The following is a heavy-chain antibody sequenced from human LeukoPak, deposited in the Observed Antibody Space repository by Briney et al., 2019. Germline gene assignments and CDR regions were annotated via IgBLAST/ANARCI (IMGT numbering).Heavy chain of an antibody. CDR3: ARVRGCSGGSCYFDY. D-gene: IGHD2-15*01. CDR2: IKQGGSEK. Sequence: GGSLRLSCAAPGFTFSSYWMSWVRQAPGKGLEWVANIKQGGSEKYYVDSVKGRFTISRDNAKNSLYLQMNSLRAEDTAVYYCARVRGCSGGSCYFDYWGQGTLVTVSS. V-gene: IGHV3-7*01. J-gene: IGHJ4*02. CDR1: GFTFSSYW.